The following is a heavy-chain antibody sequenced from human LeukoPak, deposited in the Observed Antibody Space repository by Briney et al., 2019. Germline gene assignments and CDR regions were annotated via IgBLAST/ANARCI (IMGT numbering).Heavy chain of an antibody. CDR2: IYYSGNT. CDR3: TRGKEGYPMFDY. Sequence: PSETLSLTCTVSGGSISSTSYYWGWIRQPPGKGLEWIGIIYYSGNTYYNPSLKSRVTMSQDTSKSQFSLNLISVTAADTAVYYCTRGKEGYPMFDYWGQGILVTVSS. J-gene: IGHJ4*02. V-gene: IGHV4-39*07. D-gene: IGHD3-16*02. CDR1: GGSISSTSYY.